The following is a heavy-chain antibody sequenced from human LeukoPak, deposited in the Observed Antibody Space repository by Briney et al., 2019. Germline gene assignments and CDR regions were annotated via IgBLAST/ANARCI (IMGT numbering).Heavy chain of an antibody. Sequence: GGSLRLSCAASGFTFSSYAMNWVRQAPGKGLEWVSDISGSGSNTYYADSVKGRFTISRDNSKNTLYLQMNSLRVEDTAVYYCAKKYSTGLDPWGQGTLVTVSS. CDR1: GFTFSSYA. J-gene: IGHJ5*02. CDR3: AKKYSTGLDP. V-gene: IGHV3-23*01. D-gene: IGHD1-26*01. CDR2: ISGSGSNT.